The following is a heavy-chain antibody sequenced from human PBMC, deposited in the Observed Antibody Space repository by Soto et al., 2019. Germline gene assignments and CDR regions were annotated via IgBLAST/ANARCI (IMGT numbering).Heavy chain of an antibody. Sequence: GGSLRLSCAASGFTISSYAMHWVRQAPGKGLEWVAVISYDGSNKYYADSVKGRFTISRDNSKNTLYLQMNSLRAEDTAVYYCAREKVAVAGPYGMDVWGQGTTVTVSS. CDR2: ISYDGSNK. D-gene: IGHD6-19*01. CDR1: GFTISSYA. J-gene: IGHJ6*02. V-gene: IGHV3-30-3*01. CDR3: AREKVAVAGPYGMDV.